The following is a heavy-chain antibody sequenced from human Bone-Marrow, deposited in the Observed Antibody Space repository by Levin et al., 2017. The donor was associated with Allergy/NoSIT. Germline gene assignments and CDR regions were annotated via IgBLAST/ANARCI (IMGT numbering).Heavy chain of an antibody. Sequence: GESLKISCKASGYTFTGYYLHWVRRAPGQGLEWMGWIIPNSGATNYAQKFRGRINMTRDTSISTAYMELSGLISDDTAVYYCARVFPWFGNAFDIWGRGTVVTVSS. J-gene: IGHJ3*02. CDR1: GYTFTGYY. CDR2: IIPNSGAT. V-gene: IGHV1-2*02. CDR3: ARVFPWFGNAFDI. D-gene: IGHD3-10*01.